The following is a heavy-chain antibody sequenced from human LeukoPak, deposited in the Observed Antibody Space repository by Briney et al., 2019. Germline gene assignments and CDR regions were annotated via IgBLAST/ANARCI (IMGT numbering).Heavy chain of an antibody. CDR3: ARDVREQWLARMDY. CDR2: ISSSGSTI. D-gene: IGHD6-19*01. V-gene: IGHV3-48*03. J-gene: IGHJ4*02. Sequence: GGSLRLSCAASGFTFSSYEMNWVRQAPGKGLEWVSYISSSGSTIYYADSVKGRFTISRDNAKNSLYLQMNSLRAEDTAVYYCARDVREQWLARMDYWGQGTLVTVSS. CDR1: GFTFSSYE.